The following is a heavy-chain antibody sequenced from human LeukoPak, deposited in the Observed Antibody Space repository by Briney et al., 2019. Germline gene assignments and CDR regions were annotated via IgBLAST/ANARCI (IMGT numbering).Heavy chain of an antibody. J-gene: IGHJ4*02. D-gene: IGHD3-9*01. CDR3: AKGGGDVLTGLIDY. Sequence: PGGSLRLSCAASGFTFSSYSMNWVRQAPGKGLEWVSYISSSSSTIYYADSVKGRFTISRDNSKNTLYLQMSSLRAEDTAVYCCAKGGGDVLTGLIDYWGQGTLVTVSS. V-gene: IGHV3-48*01. CDR1: GFTFSSYS. CDR2: ISSSSSTI.